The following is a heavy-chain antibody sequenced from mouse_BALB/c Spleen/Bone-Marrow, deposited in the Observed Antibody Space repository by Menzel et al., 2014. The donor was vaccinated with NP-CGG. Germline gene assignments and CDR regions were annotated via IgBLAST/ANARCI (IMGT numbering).Heavy chain of an antibody. D-gene: IGHD1-1*01. CDR2: IDPANGNT. CDR3: ARSRDYGSSYYAMDY. Sequence: VQLQQSGAELVEPGASVKLSCTAPGFNIKDTYMHWVKQRPEQGLEWIGRIDPANGNTKYDPKFQGKATITADTSSNTAYLQLSSLTSEDTAVYYCARSRDYGSSYYAMDYWGQGTSVTVSS. V-gene: IGHV14-3*02. CDR1: GFNIKDTY. J-gene: IGHJ4*01.